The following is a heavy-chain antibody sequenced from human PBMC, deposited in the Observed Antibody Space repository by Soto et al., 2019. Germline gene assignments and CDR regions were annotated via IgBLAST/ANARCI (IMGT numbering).Heavy chain of an antibody. CDR2: ISYDGSNK. CDR1: GFTFSNYA. V-gene: IGHV3-30-3*01. CDR3: ARDTYGMDV. J-gene: IGHJ6*02. Sequence: SGGSLRLSCAASGFTFSNYAMHWVRQAPGKGLEWVAVISYDGSNKYYADSVKGRFTISRDNSKNTLYLQLNSLRAEDTTVYYCARDTYGMDVWGQGTSVTVSS.